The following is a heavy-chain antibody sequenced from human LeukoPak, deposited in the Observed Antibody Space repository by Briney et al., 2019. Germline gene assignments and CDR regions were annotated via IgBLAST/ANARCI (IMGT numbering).Heavy chain of an antibody. CDR3: TTDGAYNWNDVAWFDP. CDR1: GFTFSNAW. D-gene: IGHD1-1*01. J-gene: IGHJ5*02. Sequence: GGSLRLSCAASGFTFSNAWMSWVRQAPGKGLEWVGRIKSKTDGGTTDYAAPVKGRFTISRDDSKDTPYLQMNSLKTEDTAVYYCTTDGAYNWNDVAWFDPWGQGTLVTVSS. V-gene: IGHV3-15*01. CDR2: IKSKTDGGTT.